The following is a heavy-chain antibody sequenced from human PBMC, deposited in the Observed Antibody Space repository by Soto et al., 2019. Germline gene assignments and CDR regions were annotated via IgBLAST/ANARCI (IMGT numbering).Heavy chain of an antibody. V-gene: IGHV4-4*07. CDR1: GGSISSYY. Sequence: SETLPLTCTGSGGSISSYYWSWIRQPAGKGLEWIGRIYTSGSTNYNPSLKSRVTMSVDTSKKQFSLKPSSVTAADTAVYYCARDIAKRRYYHPWGQGTLVTVSS. CDR2: IYTSGST. CDR3: ARDIAKRRYYHP. J-gene: IGHJ5*02. D-gene: IGHD3-22*01.